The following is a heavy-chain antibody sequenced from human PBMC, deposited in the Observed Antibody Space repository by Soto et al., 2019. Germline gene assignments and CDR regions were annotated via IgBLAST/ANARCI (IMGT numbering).Heavy chain of an antibody. CDR3: ARDGRHYYYGMDV. CDR1: GGSISSGGYY. D-gene: IGHD2-15*01. J-gene: IGHJ6*02. V-gene: IGHV4-31*03. CDR2: IYYSGST. Sequence: QVQLQESGPGLVKPSQTLSLTCTVSGGSISSGGYYWSWIRQHPGKGLEWIGYIYYSGSTYYIPSPKSRVTISVDTSKNQFSLKLSSVTAADTAVYYCARDGRHYYYGMDVWGQGTTVTVSS.